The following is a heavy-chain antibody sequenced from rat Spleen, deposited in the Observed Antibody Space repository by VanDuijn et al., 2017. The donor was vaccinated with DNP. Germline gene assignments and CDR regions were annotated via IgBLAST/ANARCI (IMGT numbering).Heavy chain of an antibody. CDR3: VRWNSGHFDY. CDR1: GFTFSAYY. Sequence: EVKVVESGGGLVQPGRSLKLSCAASGFTFSAYYVAWVRQAPAKGLEWVAYIGSPAYAPYYGDSVKGRFTISRDNAKSTLYLQMNSLRSEDMATYYCVRWNSGHFDYWGQGVMVTVSS. CDR2: IGSPAYAP. J-gene: IGHJ2*01. D-gene: IGHD4-3*01. V-gene: IGHV5-22*01.